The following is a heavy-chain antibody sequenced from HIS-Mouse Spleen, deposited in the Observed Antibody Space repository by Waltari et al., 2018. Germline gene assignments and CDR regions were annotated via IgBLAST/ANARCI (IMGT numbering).Heavy chain of an antibody. D-gene: IGHD6-13*01. Sequence: QLQLQESGPGLGKPSEARSLTCTVSGGSISSRSYYWGWIRQPPGKGREWIGSLDSSGSTSCYPALRGRVTISVDTSKNQFSLKLGSVTAAVTAVYDCARELPYSSSWYDWYFDLWGRVTLVTVSS. CDR2: LDSSGST. CDR3: ARELPYSSSWYDWYFDL. J-gene: IGHJ2*01. V-gene: IGHV4-39*07. CDR1: GGSISSRSYY.